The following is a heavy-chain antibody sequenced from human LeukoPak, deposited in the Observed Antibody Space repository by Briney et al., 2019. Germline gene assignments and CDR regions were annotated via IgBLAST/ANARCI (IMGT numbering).Heavy chain of an antibody. J-gene: IGHJ6*03. CDR1: GFTFSSYA. V-gene: IGHV3-30*02. CDR2: IRYDGSNK. D-gene: IGHD5-12*01. CDR3: AKGGGYEAQYYYYYLDV. Sequence: GGSLRLSCAASGFTFSSYAMHWIRQAPGKGLEWVAFIRYDGSNKYYADSVKGRFTISRDNSKNTLYLQMKSLRAEDTAVYYCAKGGGYEAQYYYYYLDVWGKGTTVTISS.